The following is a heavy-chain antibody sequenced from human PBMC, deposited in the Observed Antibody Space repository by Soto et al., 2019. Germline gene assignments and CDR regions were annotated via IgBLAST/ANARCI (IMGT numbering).Heavy chain of an antibody. D-gene: IGHD3-10*01. V-gene: IGHV1-69*01. Sequence: QVQLVQSGAEVKKPGSSVKVSCKAPGGTFSSYAITWVRQAPGQGLEWVGGVIPVFGTINYAQKFQGRATITEDGSTTTAYMELSSLRSDDTAVYYCARCMSRGLSQYNWLDSWGQGTLVTVSS. CDR3: ARCMSRGLSQYNWLDS. CDR1: GGTFSSYA. J-gene: IGHJ5*01. CDR2: VIPVFGTI.